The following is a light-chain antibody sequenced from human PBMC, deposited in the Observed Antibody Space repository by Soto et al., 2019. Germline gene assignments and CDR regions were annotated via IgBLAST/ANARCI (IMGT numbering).Light chain of an antibody. CDR3: CSYAGSSNVV. CDR2: EGS. J-gene: IGLJ2*01. V-gene: IGLV2-23*01. Sequence: QSALTQPASVSGSPGQSITISCTRTSSDVGSYNLVSWYQQHPGKAPKLMIYEGSKRPSGVSNRFSGSKSGNTASLTISGLQAEDEADYYCCSYAGSSNVVFGGGTKVTVL. CDR1: SSDVGSYNL.